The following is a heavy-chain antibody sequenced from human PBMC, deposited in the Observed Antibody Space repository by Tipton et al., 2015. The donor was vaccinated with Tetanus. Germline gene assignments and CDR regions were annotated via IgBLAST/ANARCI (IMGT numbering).Heavy chain of an antibody. CDR2: IIPSLATA. V-gene: IGHV1-69*09. Sequence: QLVQSGGEVKKPGSSVMVSCRASGFTFRTYAITWVRQAPGHGLEWMGRIIPSLATADYSPKFQGRLTVTADTSTTTAYMELRSLRSEDTAVYYCAREQGYFDFWGQGTLVTVSS. CDR3: AREQGYFDF. J-gene: IGHJ4*02. CDR1: GFTFRTYA.